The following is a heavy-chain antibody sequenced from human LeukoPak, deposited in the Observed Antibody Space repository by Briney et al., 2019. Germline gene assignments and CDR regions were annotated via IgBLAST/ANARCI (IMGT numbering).Heavy chain of an antibody. CDR3: AKSPVYDSSGYPVDY. CDR2: ISGSGGST. V-gene: IGHV3-23*01. CDR1: GFTFSSYE. Sequence: GGSLRLSCAASGFTFSSYEMNWVRQAPGKGLEWVSAISGSGGSTYYADSVKGRFTISRDNSKNTLYLQMNSLRAEDTAVYYCAKSPVYDSSGYPVDYWGQGTLVTVSS. D-gene: IGHD3-22*01. J-gene: IGHJ4*02.